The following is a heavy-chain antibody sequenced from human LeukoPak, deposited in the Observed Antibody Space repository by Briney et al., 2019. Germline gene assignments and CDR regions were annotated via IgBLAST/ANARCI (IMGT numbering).Heavy chain of an antibody. D-gene: IGHD3-22*01. CDR1: GFTFSNHG. CDR3: AKGHGDASGYYYFDS. Sequence: GGSLRLSCAASGFTFSNHGMNWVRQAPGKGLEWVSGISPSGDITYYADSVKGRFTIFRDNHKNMLYLQMNSLRVEDTAVYYCAKGHGDASGYYYFDSWGQGTLVTVST. J-gene: IGHJ4*02. V-gene: IGHV3-23*01. CDR2: ISPSGDIT.